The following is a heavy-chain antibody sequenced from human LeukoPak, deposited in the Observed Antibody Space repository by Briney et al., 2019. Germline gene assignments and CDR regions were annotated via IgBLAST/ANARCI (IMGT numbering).Heavy chain of an antibody. CDR2: ISGSSGNT. Sequence: PGGSLRLSCAASGFTFSSYAMNWLRQAPGKGLEWVSAISGSSGNTYYADSVKGRFTISRDNSKNSLHLQMNSLRAEDTAVYYCANDRGVYGDYVDYWGRGTLVSVSS. CDR3: ANDRGVYGDYVDY. CDR1: GFTFSSYA. V-gene: IGHV3-23*01. J-gene: IGHJ4*02. D-gene: IGHD4-17*01.